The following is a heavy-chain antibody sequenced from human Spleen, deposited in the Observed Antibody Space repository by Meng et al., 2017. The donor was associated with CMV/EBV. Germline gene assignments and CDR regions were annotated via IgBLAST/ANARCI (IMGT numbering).Heavy chain of an antibody. J-gene: IGHJ4*02. D-gene: IGHD5-12*01. Sequence: GESLKISCAASGFTFSSYAMSWVRQAPGKGLEWVSAISGSGGSTYYADSVKGRFTISRDNSKNILNLQMNTLRAEDTAVYYCARGYSAYPYYFDYWGQGTLVTVSS. V-gene: IGHV3-23*01. CDR2: ISGSGGST. CDR3: ARGYSAYPYYFDY. CDR1: GFTFSSYA.